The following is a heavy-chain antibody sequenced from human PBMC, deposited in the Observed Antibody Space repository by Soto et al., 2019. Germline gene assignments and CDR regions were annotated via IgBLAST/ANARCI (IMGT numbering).Heavy chain of an antibody. CDR3: ARERALYCSSTSCHNEGYGMDV. CDR1: GFTFSSYA. CDR2: ISYDGSNK. J-gene: IGHJ6*02. D-gene: IGHD2-2*01. Sequence: SLRLSCAASGFTFSSYAMHWVRQAPGKGLEWVAVISYDGSNKYYADSVKGRFTISRDNSKNTLYLQMNSLRAEDTAVYYCARERALYCSSTSCHNEGYGMDVWGQGTTVTVSS. V-gene: IGHV3-30-3*01.